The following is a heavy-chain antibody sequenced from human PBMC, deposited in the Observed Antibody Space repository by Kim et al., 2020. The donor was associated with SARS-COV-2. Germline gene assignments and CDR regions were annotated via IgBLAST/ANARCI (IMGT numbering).Heavy chain of an antibody. V-gene: IGHV5-51*01. D-gene: IGHD2-21*02. J-gene: IGHJ3*02. CDR3: ARPLCGGDCYGTFDI. Sequence: PSFQGQVTISADKSISTAYLQWSSLKASDTAMYYCARPLCGGDCYGTFDIWGQGTMVTVSS.